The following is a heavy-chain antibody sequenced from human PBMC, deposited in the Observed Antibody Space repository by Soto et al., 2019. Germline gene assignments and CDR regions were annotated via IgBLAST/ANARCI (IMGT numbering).Heavy chain of an antibody. CDR2: IKSKTDGGTT. CDR1: GFTFSNAW. D-gene: IGHD6-19*01. J-gene: IGHJ4*02. CDR3: TPEKSRRIAVDGIGY. V-gene: IGHV3-15*01. Sequence: GGSLRLSCAASGFTFSNAWMSWVRQAPGKGLEWVGRIKSKTDGGTTDYAAPVKGRFTISRDDSKNTLYLQMNSLKTEDTAVYYCTPEKSRRIAVDGIGYWGQGTLVTVYS.